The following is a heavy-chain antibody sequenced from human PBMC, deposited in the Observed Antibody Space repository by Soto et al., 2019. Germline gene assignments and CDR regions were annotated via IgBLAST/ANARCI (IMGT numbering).Heavy chain of an antibody. CDR1: GYAFTSYG. CDR2: ISAYNGNT. D-gene: IGHD2-2*01. Sequence: ASVKVSCKASGYAFTSYGISWVRQAPAQGLEWMGWISAYNGNTNYAQKLQGRVTMTTDTSTSTAYMELRSLRSGDTAVYYCARDHGKYCSSTSCPDAFDIWGQGTMVTVSS. V-gene: IGHV1-18*04. J-gene: IGHJ3*02. CDR3: ARDHGKYCSSTSCPDAFDI.